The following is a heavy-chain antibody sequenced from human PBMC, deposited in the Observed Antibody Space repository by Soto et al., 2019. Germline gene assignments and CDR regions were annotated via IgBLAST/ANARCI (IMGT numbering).Heavy chain of an antibody. J-gene: IGHJ5*02. CDR2: IYYSGST. CDR1: GGSISSCGYY. D-gene: IGHD5-18*01. CDR3: ARDLTYSYGTGWFDP. V-gene: IGHV4-61*08. Sequence: PSETLSLTCTVSGGSISSCGYYWSWIRQHPGKGLEWNGYIYYSGSTNYNPSLKSRVTISVDTSKNQFSLKLSSVTAADAAVYYCARDLTYSYGTGWFDPWGQGTLVTVSS.